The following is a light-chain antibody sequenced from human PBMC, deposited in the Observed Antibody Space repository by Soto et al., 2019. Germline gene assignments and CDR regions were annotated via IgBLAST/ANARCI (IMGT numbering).Light chain of an antibody. Sequence: EIVLKQSTGTLSLYQGKSATLSCMASQSVSSSYLAWYQQKPGQTPRLLIYGASNRATGIPDRFSGSGSGTDFTLTISRLDPEDFAVYYCQQYGSSPWTFGQVSNVDIK. V-gene: IGKV3-20*01. CDR3: QQYGSSPWT. CDR1: QSVSSSY. CDR2: GAS. J-gene: IGKJ1*01.